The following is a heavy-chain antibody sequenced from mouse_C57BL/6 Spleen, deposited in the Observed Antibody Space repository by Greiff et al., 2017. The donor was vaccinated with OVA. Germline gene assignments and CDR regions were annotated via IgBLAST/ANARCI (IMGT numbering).Heavy chain of an antibody. V-gene: IGHV3-6*01. CDR3: ARGDPYYFDY. Sequence: VQLQQSGPGLVKPSQSLSLTCSVTGYSITSGYYWNWIRQFPGNKLEWMGYISYDGSNNYNPSLKNRISITRDTSKNQFFLKLNSVTTEDTATYYCARGDPYYFDYWGQGTTLTVSS. CDR2: ISYDGSN. D-gene: IGHD3-3*01. CDR1: GYSITSGYY. J-gene: IGHJ2*01.